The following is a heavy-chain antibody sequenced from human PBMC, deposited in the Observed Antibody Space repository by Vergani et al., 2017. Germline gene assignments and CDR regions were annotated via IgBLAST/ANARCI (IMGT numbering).Heavy chain of an antibody. D-gene: IGHD1-26*01. CDR2: IYTSGST. Sequence: QVQLQESGPGLVKPSQTLSLTCTVSGGSISSGSYHWSWIRQPAGKGLEWIGRIYTSGSTNYNPSLKSRVTMSVDTSKNQFSLKLSSVTAADTAVYYCARDLEGGSYGYYYYYMDVWGKGTTVTVSS. CDR1: GGSISSGSYH. J-gene: IGHJ6*03. CDR3: ARDLEGGSYGYYYYYMDV. V-gene: IGHV4-61*02.